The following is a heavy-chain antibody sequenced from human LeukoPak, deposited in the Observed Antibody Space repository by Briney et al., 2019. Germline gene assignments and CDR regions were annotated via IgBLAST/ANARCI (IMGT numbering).Heavy chain of an antibody. CDR2: IKHDGSEK. D-gene: IGHD6-19*01. V-gene: IGHV3-7*01. J-gene: IGHJ4*02. Sequence: GGSLRLSCAASGFTFSRYWMSWVRQAPGKGLEWVANIKHDGSEKYYLDSVKGRFTISRDNAKNSLYLQMNSLRAEDTSVYYCARDKTPSGWYYDFDYWGQGTLVTVSS. CDR3: ARDKTPSGWYYDFDY. CDR1: GFTFSRYW.